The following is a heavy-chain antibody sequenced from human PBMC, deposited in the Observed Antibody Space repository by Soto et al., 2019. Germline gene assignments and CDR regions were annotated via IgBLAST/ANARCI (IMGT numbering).Heavy chain of an antibody. D-gene: IGHD3-10*01. CDR3: ARYYMY. CDR2: ISYHGSNK. CDR1: GFSFSSYA. V-gene: IGHV3-30-3*01. Sequence: LSCAASGFSFSSYAMQRGRQARGKELEWVAGISYHGSNKYYAVSVKGRSTISRDNSNNTPYLKTASFRAEDRAVYYCARYYMYWGQGTLVTVSS. J-gene: IGHJ4*02.